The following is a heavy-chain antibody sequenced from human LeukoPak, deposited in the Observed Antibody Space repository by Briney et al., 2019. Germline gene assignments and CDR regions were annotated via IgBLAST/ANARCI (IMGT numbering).Heavy chain of an antibody. D-gene: IGHD6-19*01. CDR1: EFSVGSNY. Sequence: GRSLRLSCAASEFSVGSNYMTWVRQAPGKGLEWVSLIYSGGSTYYADSVKGRFTISRDNSKNTLYLQMNSLRAEDTAVYYCAKTEGVYSSGFDAFDIWGQGTMVTVSS. CDR2: IYSGGST. V-gene: IGHV3-66*01. J-gene: IGHJ3*02. CDR3: AKTEGVYSSGFDAFDI.